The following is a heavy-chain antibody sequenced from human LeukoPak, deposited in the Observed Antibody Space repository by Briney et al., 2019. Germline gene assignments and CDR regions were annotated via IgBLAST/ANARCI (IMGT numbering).Heavy chain of an antibody. CDR1: GYTFTGYY. CDR2: INPNSGGT. D-gene: IGHD2-2*01. J-gene: IGHJ3*02. CDR3: ARVGIVVVPAAMGAFDI. Sequence: GASVKVSCKASGYTFTGYYMHWVRQAPGQGLEWMGWINPNSGGTNYAQKFQGRVTMTRDTSISTAYMELSRLRSDDTAVYYCARVGIVVVPAAMGAFDIWGQGTMVTVSS. V-gene: IGHV1-2*02.